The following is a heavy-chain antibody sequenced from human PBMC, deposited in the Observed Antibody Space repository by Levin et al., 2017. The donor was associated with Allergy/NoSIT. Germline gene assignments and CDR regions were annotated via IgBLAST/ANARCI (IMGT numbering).Heavy chain of an antibody. D-gene: IGHD6-13*01. CDR3: EKVRAAAVGTGYFDS. CDR2: ITANSDNI. J-gene: IGHJ4*02. CDR1: GFTFKDYG. Sequence: SLKISCVASGFTFKDYGMHWVRQVPGKGLQWVSGITANSDNIAYADSVNGRFTVSSDNAKKSMFLEMNSLRPEDTALYYCEKVRAAAVGTGYFDSWGQGTLVTVSS. V-gene: IGHV3-9*01.